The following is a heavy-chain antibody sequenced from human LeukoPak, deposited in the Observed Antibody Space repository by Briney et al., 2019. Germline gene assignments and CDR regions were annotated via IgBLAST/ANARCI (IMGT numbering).Heavy chain of an antibody. CDR3: ARRGSSGWSKWFDP. CDR1: GYTITNNY. J-gene: IGHJ5*02. CDR2: INPSGTGT. Sequence: ASVKVSCKASGYTITNNYMHWVRQAPGQGLEWMGVINPSGTGTSYAQKFQGRITMSRDTSTSTVYMELSSLRSEDTAVYYCARRGSSGWSKWFDPWGQGTLVTVSS. V-gene: IGHV1-46*03. D-gene: IGHD6-19*01.